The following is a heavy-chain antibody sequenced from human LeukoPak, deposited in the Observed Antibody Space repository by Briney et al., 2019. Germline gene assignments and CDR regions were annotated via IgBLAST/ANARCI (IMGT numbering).Heavy chain of an antibody. CDR3: ASKRSGYYSGFFDY. D-gene: IGHD3-22*01. V-gene: IGHV4-59*08. J-gene: IGHJ4*02. CDR2: ISYSGST. CDR1: GGSISSDY. Sequence: SETLSLTCTVSGGSISSDYWSWVRQPPGKGLEWIGYISYSGSTKYNPSLGSRLTISADTSKNQFSLRLNSVTAADTAVYYCASKRSGYYSGFFDYWGQGTLVTVSS.